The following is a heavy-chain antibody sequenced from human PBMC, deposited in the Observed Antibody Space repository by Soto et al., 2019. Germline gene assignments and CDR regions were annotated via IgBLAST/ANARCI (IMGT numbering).Heavy chain of an antibody. Sequence: QVHLVESGGGVVQPGTSLRLSCAASGFTFSNYSMHWVRQAPGKGLEWVAVISKGGDKKYYADSVKGRFTISRDNSKNTLYLQMNSLRTEDTAVHYCAREWSVANPGYWGQGTQVTVSS. CDR3: AREWSVANPGY. J-gene: IGHJ4*02. CDR2: ISKGGDKK. D-gene: IGHD5-12*01. CDR1: GFTFSNYS. V-gene: IGHV3-30-3*01.